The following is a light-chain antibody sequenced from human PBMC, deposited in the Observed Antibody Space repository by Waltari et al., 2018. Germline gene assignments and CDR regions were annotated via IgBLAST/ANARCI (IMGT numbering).Light chain of an antibody. CDR3: QQDYSPPYS. J-gene: IGKJ2*03. CDR1: QGICKE. CDR2: TAS. Sequence: DSQMTQSPSSLSASVGDRDIVTCRASQGICKELNWYQQKPGKAPTLLIYTASTMQTGVSSRFSGSGSGSDFSLTISSLQPEDVAIYYCQQDYSPPYSFGQGTKVEIK. V-gene: IGKV1-27*01.